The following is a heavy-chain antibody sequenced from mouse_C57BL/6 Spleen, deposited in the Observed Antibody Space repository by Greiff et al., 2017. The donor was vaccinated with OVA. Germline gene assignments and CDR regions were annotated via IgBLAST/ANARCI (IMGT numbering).Heavy chain of an antibody. Sequence: QVQLQQPGAELVKPGASVKMSCKASGYTFTSYWITWVKQRPGQGLEWIGDIYPGSTRTNYNKKFKSQATLTVDTSSRTAYMQFSSLTSEDSAVYYCAMRYYAMDYWGQGTSVTVSS. J-gene: IGHJ4*01. CDR1: GYTFTSYW. CDR3: AMRYYAMDY. V-gene: IGHV1-55*01. CDR2: IYPGSTRT.